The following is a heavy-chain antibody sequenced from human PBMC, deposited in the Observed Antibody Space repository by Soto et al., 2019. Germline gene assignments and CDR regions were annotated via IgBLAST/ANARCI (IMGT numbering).Heavy chain of an antibody. V-gene: IGHV3-30*04. CDR2: ISYDGSNK. CDR3: AKDPAPYGDYGNWFDP. CDR1: GFTFRRYT. Sequence: QVQLVESGGGVVQPGRSLRLSCAASGFTFRRYTLHWVRQAPGKGLEWVAVISYDGSNKYYADSVKGRFTISRDNSKNTLCLQMNSLRPEDTAVYYRAKDPAPYGDYGNWFDPWGQGTLVTVSS. J-gene: IGHJ5*02. D-gene: IGHD4-17*01.